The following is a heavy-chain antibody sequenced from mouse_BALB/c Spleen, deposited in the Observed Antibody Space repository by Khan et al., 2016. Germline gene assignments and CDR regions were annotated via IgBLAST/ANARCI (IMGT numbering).Heavy chain of an antibody. CDR2: ILPGSDST. D-gene: IGHD3-2*02. Sequence: QVQLQQPGAELMKPGASVKISCKATGYTFSSYWIEWVKQRPGHGLEWIGVILPGSDSTNYDEKFKGKATFTADTSSNTAYMQLSSLTSEDSAVYYCARSRLYFDYWGQGTTLTVSS. CDR1: GYTFSSYW. CDR3: ARSRLYFDY. J-gene: IGHJ2*01. V-gene: IGHV1-9*01.